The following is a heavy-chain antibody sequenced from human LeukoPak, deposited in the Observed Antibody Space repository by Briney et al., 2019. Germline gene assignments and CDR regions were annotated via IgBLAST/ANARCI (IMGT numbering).Heavy chain of an antibody. CDR2: INAGNGNT. D-gene: IGHD6-19*01. J-gene: IGHJ3*02. Sequence: GASVKVSCKASGYTFTSYAMHWVRQAPGQRLEWMGWINAGNGNTKYSQKFQGRVTITRDTSASTAYMELSSLRSEDTAVYYCARGLGQWLVRAFDIWGQGTMVTVSS. V-gene: IGHV1-3*01. CDR1: GYTFTSYA. CDR3: ARGLGQWLVRAFDI.